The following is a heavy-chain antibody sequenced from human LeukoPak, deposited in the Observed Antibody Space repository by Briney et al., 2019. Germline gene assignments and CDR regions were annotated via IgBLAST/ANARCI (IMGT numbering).Heavy chain of an antibody. D-gene: IGHD1-1*01. Sequence: GGSLRLSCAASGFTFSSYAMSWVRQAPGKGLEWVSAISGSGGSTYYADSVKGRFTISRDNSKNTLYLQMSSLRAEDTAVYFCVKGLFTTGTTGYFDYWGQGTLVTVSS. CDR2: ISGSGGST. V-gene: IGHV3-23*01. CDR1: GFTFSSYA. CDR3: VKGLFTTGTTGYFDY. J-gene: IGHJ4*02.